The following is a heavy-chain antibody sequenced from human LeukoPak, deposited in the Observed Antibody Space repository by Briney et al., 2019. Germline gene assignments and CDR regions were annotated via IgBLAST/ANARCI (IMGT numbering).Heavy chain of an antibody. Sequence: GGSLRLSCAASGFTFSSYWMHWVRQAPGKGLVWVSRINSDGSSTSYADSVKGRFTISRDNAQSTLYLQMNSLRDEDTAVYFCARDAFLRDLDKWGQGTLVTVSS. D-gene: IGHD2/OR15-2a*01. CDR2: INSDGSST. J-gene: IGHJ4*02. CDR3: ARDAFLRDLDK. CDR1: GFTFSSYW. V-gene: IGHV3-74*01.